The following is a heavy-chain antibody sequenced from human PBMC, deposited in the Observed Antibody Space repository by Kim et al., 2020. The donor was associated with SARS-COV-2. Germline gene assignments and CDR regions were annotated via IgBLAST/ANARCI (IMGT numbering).Heavy chain of an antibody. D-gene: IGHD3-3*01. J-gene: IGHJ6*02. Sequence: ASVKVSCKVSGYTLTELSMHWVRQAPGKGLEWMGGFDPEDGETIYAQKFQGRVTMTEDTSTDTAYMELSSLRSEDTAVYYCATETQGGGDFLWMDVWGQGTTVTVSS. CDR1: GYTLTELS. V-gene: IGHV1-24*01. CDR3: ATETQGGGDFLWMDV. CDR2: FDPEDGET.